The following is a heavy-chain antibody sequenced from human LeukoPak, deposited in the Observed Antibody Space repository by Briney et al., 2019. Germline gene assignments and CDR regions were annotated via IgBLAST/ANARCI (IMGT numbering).Heavy chain of an antibody. J-gene: IGHJ5*02. CDR1: GYTFTSYG. Sequence: GASVKVSCKASGYTFTSYGISWVRQAPGQGLEWMGWISAYNGNTNYAQKLQGRVTMTTDTSTSTAYMELRSLRSDDTAVYYCARDSFPRSGAQDRGFDPWGQGTLVTVSS. CDR3: ARDSFPRSGAQDRGFDP. V-gene: IGHV1-18*01. CDR2: ISAYNGNT. D-gene: IGHD3-10*01.